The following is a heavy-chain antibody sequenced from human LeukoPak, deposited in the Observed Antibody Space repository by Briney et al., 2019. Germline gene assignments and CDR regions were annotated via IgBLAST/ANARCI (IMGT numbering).Heavy chain of an antibody. CDR2: ISYDGSNK. Sequence: GGSLRLSCAASGFTFSSYGMHWVRQAPGKGLEWVAVISYDGSNKYYADSVKGRFTISRDNSKSTLYLQMNSLRAEDTAVYYCARANTHDSNYYYGLDVWGQGTTVTVSS. J-gene: IGHJ6*02. V-gene: IGHV3-30*03. D-gene: IGHD3-3*01. CDR3: ARANTHDSNYYYGLDV. CDR1: GFTFSSYG.